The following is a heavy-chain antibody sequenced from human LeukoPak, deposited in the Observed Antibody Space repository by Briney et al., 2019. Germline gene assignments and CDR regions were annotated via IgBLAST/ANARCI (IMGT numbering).Heavy chain of an antibody. J-gene: IGHJ4*02. CDR2: IIPIFGTA. D-gene: IGHD2-21*02. Sequence: ASVKVSCKASGGTFSSYAISWVRQAPGQGLEWMGGIIPIFGTANYAQKFQGRVTITADESTSTAYMELSSLRSEDTAVYYCARMTRILYYFDYWGQGTLVTVSS. CDR3: ARMTRILYYFDY. CDR1: GGTFSSYA. V-gene: IGHV1-69*13.